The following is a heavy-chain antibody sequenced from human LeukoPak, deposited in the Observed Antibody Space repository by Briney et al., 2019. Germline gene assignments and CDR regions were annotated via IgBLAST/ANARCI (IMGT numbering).Heavy chain of an antibody. J-gene: IGHJ4*02. D-gene: IGHD3-22*01. Sequence: GGSLRLSCAASGFTFSSYSMNWVRQAPGKGLEWVSSISSSSSYIYYADSVKGRFTISRDNAKNSLYLQMNSLRAEDTAVYYCARQFSAVPAAPKTYYYDSSGYHIDYWGQGTLVTVSS. CDR1: GFTFSSYS. CDR3: ARQFSAVPAAPKTYYYDSSGYHIDY. CDR2: ISSSSSYI. V-gene: IGHV3-21*01.